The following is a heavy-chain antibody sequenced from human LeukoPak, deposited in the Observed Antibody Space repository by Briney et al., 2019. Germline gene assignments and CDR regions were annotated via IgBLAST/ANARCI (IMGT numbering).Heavy chain of an antibody. CDR2: IWYDGSNK. J-gene: IGHJ4*02. CDR1: GFTFSSYG. Sequence: GGSLRLSCAAFGFTFSSYGMHWVRQAPGKGLEWVAVIWYDGSNKYYADSVKGRFTISRDNSKNTLYLQMNSLRAEDTAVYYCARVGGDISFDYWGQGTLVTVSS. D-gene: IGHD3-9*01. V-gene: IGHV3-33*01. CDR3: ARVGGDISFDY.